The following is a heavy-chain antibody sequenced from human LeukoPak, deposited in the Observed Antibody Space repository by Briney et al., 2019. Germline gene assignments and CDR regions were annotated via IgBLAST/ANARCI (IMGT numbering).Heavy chain of an antibody. D-gene: IGHD2-2*01. CDR3: ATEGVPTTIVAYEF. J-gene: IGHJ4*02. V-gene: IGHV3-7*05. CDR1: GFTFSAYW. Sequence: GGSLRLSCAASGFTFSAYWMVWVRQAPGKGLEWVANINQDGSEKYYVASVKGRFTISRDNAKNSLYLQMNSLSAEDTAVYYCATEGVPTTIVAYEFWGQGTLVTVSS. CDR2: INQDGSEK.